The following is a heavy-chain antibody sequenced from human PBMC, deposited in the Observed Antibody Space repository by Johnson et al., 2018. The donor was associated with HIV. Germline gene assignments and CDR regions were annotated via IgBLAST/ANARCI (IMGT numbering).Heavy chain of an antibody. CDR3: GREMYNWNDWSDAFDI. CDR1: GFTFSSYA. J-gene: IGHJ3*02. V-gene: IGHV3-30*04. Sequence: QVQLVESGGGVVQPGRSLRLSCADSGFTFSSYAMHWVRQAPGKGLDWVAVISDDGSNKYYADSVKGRFTISRDNSKNTLYLQMNSLRAEDTAGYYCGREMYNWNDWSDAFDIWRQGTMVTVSS. CDR2: ISDDGSNK. D-gene: IGHD1-20*01.